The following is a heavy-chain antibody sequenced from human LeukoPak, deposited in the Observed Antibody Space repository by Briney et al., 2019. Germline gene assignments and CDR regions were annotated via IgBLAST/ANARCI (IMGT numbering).Heavy chain of an antibody. CDR1: GIVFSNTA. CDR3: GKDGGQYSSGPEFDP. CDR2: ISGGGERT. J-gene: IGHJ5*02. V-gene: IGHV3-23*01. Sequence: GGSLRLSCAASGIVFSNTAMNWARQSPGRGLEWVSAISGGGERTFYADSVKGRFTISRDNSTNMLYLQMNSLRADDTAIYYCGKDGGQYSSGPEFDPRGQGALVTVSS. D-gene: IGHD6-19*01.